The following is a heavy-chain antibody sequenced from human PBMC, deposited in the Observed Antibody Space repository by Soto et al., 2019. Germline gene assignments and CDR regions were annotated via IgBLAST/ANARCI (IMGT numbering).Heavy chain of an antibody. J-gene: IGHJ4*02. V-gene: IGHV4-39*01. Sequence: SETLSLTCTVSGDSISGNSYYWGWIRQPPERGLEWIGSIYSSGNTYYNPSLKSRVTISVDTSKNQFSLKLTSVTGADTAVYYCGRQAYASGWIDHWRQGTLVTVSS. CDR3: GRQAYASGWIDH. CDR1: GDSISGNSYY. D-gene: IGHD6-19*01. CDR2: IYSSGNT.